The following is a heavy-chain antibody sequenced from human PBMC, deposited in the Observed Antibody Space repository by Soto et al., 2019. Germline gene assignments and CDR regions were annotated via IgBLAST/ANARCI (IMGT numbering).Heavy chain of an antibody. CDR1: GFTFSSYW. Sequence: GGSLRLSCAASGFTFSSYWMSWVRQAPGKGLEWVANIKQDGSEKYYVDSVKGRFTISRDNAKNSLYLQMNSLRAEDTAVYYCARDCRDFWSGYQLDYFDYWGQGTLVTVSS. V-gene: IGHV3-7*01. CDR2: IKQDGSEK. J-gene: IGHJ4*02. D-gene: IGHD3-3*01. CDR3: ARDCRDFWSGYQLDYFDY.